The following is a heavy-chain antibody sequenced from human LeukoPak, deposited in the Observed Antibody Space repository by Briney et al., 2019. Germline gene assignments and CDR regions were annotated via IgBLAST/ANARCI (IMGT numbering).Heavy chain of an antibody. V-gene: IGHV5-51*01. CDR1: GYNFTKYW. Sequence: GESLKISCKGSGYNFTKYWIGWVRQMPGEGLEWMGIIYPGDSDTRYSPSFQGQVTISADKSISTAYLQWSSLKASDTAMYYCARRDCSGGSCPFDYWGQGTLVTVSS. D-gene: IGHD2-15*01. CDR2: IYPGDSDT. CDR3: ARRDCSGGSCPFDY. J-gene: IGHJ4*02.